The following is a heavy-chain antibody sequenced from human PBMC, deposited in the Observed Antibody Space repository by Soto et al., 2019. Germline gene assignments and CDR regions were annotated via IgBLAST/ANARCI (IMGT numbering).Heavy chain of an antibody. V-gene: IGHV3-30*18. J-gene: IGHJ1*01. CDR2: ISDDESNK. CDR3: TKGVVVITSYFQH. CDR1: GFTFSSYG. D-gene: IGHD3-22*01. Sequence: QVQLVESGGGVVQPERSLRLSCAASGFTFSSYGMHWVRQAPGKGLEWVAVISDDESNKYYADSVKGRFTISRDNSKNTLYLQMNSLRAEDTAVYYCTKGVVVITSYFQHWGQGTLVTVSS.